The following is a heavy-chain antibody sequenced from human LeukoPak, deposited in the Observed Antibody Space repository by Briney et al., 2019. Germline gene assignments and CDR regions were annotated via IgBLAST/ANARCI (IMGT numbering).Heavy chain of an antibody. CDR2: IYYSGST. V-gene: IGHV4-59*08. CDR3: ARLGYGDYGTLAY. Sequence: SETLSLTCTVSGGSISSYYWSWIRQPPGKGLEWIGYIYYSGSTNYNPSLKSRVTISVDTSENQFSLKLSSVTAADTAVYYCARLGYGDYGTLAYWGQGTLVTVSS. D-gene: IGHD4-17*01. CDR1: GGSISSYY. J-gene: IGHJ4*02.